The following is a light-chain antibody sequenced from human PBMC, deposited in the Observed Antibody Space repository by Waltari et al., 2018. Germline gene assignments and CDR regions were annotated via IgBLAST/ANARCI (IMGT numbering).Light chain of an antibody. Sequence: QSVLTQPPSVSGAPGQRVTISCTGSSSNIGAGYDVQWYRQVPGGGPKLLIYSTTRRPSGAPDRFSGSKSGTSASLAITGRQAEDEADYYCQSYDTRLDASYVFGPGTRVSVL. CDR3: QSYDTRLDASYV. V-gene: IGLV1-40*01. CDR1: SSNIGAGYD. CDR2: STT. J-gene: IGLJ1*01.